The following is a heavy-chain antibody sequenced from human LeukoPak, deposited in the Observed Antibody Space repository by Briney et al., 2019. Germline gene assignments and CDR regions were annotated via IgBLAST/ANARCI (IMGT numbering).Heavy chain of an antibody. CDR3: AKRTGRDTREY. D-gene: IGHD5-18*01. J-gene: IGHJ4*02. CDR2: ISSSGGST. CDR1: GFAFKNAW. V-gene: IGHV3-23*01. Sequence: GGSLRLSCAASGFAFKNAWMSWVRQAPGKGLEWVSAISSSGGSTFYADSVKGRFSISRDNSNNTLYLQMNSLRAEDTAVYYCAKRTGRDTREYWGQGTLVTVSS.